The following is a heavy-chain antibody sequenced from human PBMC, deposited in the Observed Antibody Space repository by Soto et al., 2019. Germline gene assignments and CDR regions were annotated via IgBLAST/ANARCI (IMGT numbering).Heavy chain of an antibody. Sequence: TGGSLRLSCSTSGFTFSRYSMNWVRQSPGKRLEWVSSISATSSHTFYADSVKGRFTVSRDNAKDSLYLQMNSLRADDTGVYYCARIWPNLVCSSLSCPYFFVFWGQGALVSVS. V-gene: IGHV3-21*01. CDR3: ARIWPNLVCSSLSCPYFFVF. CDR1: GFTFSRYS. D-gene: IGHD6-13*01. CDR2: ISATSSHT. J-gene: IGHJ4*02.